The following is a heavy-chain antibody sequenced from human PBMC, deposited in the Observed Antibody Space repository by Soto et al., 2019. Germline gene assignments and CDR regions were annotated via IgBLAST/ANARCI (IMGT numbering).Heavy chain of an antibody. CDR1: GFMFNNYA. D-gene: IGHD3-22*01. CDR2: VSVSGGTT. CDR3: AKGLYYYDSSGYRFFDY. Sequence: LRLSCAASGFMFNNYAMSWVRQAPGKGLEWVSTVSVSGGTTYYADSLKGRFTISRDNSKKTVYLQMNRLRADDTAIYYCAKGLYYYDSSGYRFFDYWGQGTLVTVSS. V-gene: IGHV3-23*01. J-gene: IGHJ4*02.